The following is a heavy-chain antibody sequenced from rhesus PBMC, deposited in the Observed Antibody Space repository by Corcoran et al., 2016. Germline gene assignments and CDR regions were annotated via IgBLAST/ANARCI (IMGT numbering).Heavy chain of an antibody. CDR1: GYTFTDYY. Sequence: EVQLVQSGAEVKKPGASVKISCKASGYTFTDYYLHWVRQAPGKGLEWMGRVDPEDGEAIHPPQFQDRSTITAETSTDTAYMELSSLRSEDTAVYYCATEWADTAGTVLYYWGQGVLVTVSS. J-gene: IGHJ4*01. CDR2: VDPEDGEA. V-gene: IGHV1-111*02. CDR3: ATEWADTAGTVLYY. D-gene: IGHD5-24*01.